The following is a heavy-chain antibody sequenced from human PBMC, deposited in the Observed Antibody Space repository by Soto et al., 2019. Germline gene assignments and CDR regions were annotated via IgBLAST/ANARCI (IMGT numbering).Heavy chain of an antibody. D-gene: IGHD6-19*01. V-gene: IGHV1-3*01. CDR3: ARADSRGWSEWFHP. CDR2: INAGNGNT. Sequence: GASVKVSCKASGYTFTSYAMHWVRQAPGQRLEWMGWINAGNGNTKYSQKFQGRVTITRDTSASTAYMELSSLRSEDTAVYYCARADSRGWSEWFHPWGQATLVTVSS. J-gene: IGHJ5*02. CDR1: GYTFTSYA.